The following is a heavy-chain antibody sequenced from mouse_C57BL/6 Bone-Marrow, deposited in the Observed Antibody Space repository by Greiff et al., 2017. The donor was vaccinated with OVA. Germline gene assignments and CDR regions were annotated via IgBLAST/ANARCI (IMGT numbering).Heavy chain of an antibody. CDR3: ARHLYGYAMDY. CDR2: ISSGGSYT. V-gene: IGHV5-6*01. CDR1: GFTFSSYG. D-gene: IGHD1-1*01. Sequence: EVQRVESGGDLVKPGGSLKLSCAASGFTFSSYGMSWVRQTPDKRLEWVATISSGGSYTYSPDSVKGRFTISRDNAKNTLYLQMSSLKSEDTAMYYGARHLYGYAMDYWGQGTSVTVSS. J-gene: IGHJ4*01.